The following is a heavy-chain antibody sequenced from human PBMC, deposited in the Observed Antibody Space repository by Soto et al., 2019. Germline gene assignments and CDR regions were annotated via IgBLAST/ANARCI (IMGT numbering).Heavy chain of an antibody. Sequence: SETLSLTCTVYGGSFSGYYWSWIRQPPGKGLEWIGEINHSGSTNYNPSLKSRVTISVDTSKNQFSLRLNSVTAADTAVYYCAIQHYYDSSGYYTWNWGQGTLVTVSS. J-gene: IGHJ4*02. CDR2: INHSGST. CDR3: AIQHYYDSSGYYTWN. V-gene: IGHV4-34*01. D-gene: IGHD3-22*01. CDR1: GGSFSGYY.